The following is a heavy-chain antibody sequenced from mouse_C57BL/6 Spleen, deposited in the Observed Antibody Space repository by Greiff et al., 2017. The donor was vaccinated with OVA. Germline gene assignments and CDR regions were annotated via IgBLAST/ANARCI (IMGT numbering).Heavy chain of an antibody. J-gene: IGHJ2*01. CDR2: INPSNGGT. CDR3: ARSGIYYDYPFDY. CDR1: GYTFTSYW. Sequence: QVQLQQPGTELVKPGASVKLSCKASGYTFTSYWMHWVKQRPGQGLEWIGNINPSNGGTNYNEKFKSKATLTVDKSSSTAYMQLSSLTSEDSAVYYGARSGIYYDYPFDYWGQGTTLTVSS. D-gene: IGHD2-4*01. V-gene: IGHV1-53*01.